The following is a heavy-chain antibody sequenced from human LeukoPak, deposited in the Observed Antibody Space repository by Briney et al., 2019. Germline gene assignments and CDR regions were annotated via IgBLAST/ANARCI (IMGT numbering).Heavy chain of an antibody. D-gene: IGHD2-21*02. CDR1: GGTFSSYA. Sequence: SVKVSCKASGGTFSSYAISWVRQAPGQGLEWMGGIIPIFGTANYAQKFQGRVTITADESTSTAYMELSSLRSEDTAVYYCARRGVTTQYSFYAMAVWGQGTTVTVSS. J-gene: IGHJ6*02. CDR2: IIPIFGTA. CDR3: ARRGVTTQYSFYAMAV. V-gene: IGHV1-69*13.